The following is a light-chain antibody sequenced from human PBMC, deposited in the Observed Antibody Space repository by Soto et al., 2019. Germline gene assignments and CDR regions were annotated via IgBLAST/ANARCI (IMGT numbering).Light chain of an antibody. V-gene: IGLV2-14*01. CDR2: EVS. Sequence: QSALTQPASVSGSPGQSITISCTGTSSDVGGYNYVSWYQQHPGKAPKLMIYEVSNRPSGVSNRFSGSKSGNTASLTISGLQAEDEADYYCSSYTSSSIHYVFGTGTKVTVL. CDR3: SSYTSSSIHYV. CDR1: SSDVGGYNY. J-gene: IGLJ1*01.